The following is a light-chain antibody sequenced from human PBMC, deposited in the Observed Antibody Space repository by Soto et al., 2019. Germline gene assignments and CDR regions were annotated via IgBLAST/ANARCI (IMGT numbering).Light chain of an antibody. CDR3: QKYNNWPIN. CDR1: QSISSY. V-gene: IGKV1-39*02. Sequence: DIQMTQSPSSLSASVLYIVTITCRASQSISSYLNWYQQKPGKAPKLLIFGASNLHIGVPSRFSGSGSGTEFTLTISSLQSEDFALYYCQKYNNWPINFGQGTRLEIK. J-gene: IGKJ5*01. CDR2: GAS.